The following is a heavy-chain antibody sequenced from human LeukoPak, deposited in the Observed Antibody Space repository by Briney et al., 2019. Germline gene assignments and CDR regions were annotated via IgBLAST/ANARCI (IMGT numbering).Heavy chain of an antibody. Sequence: ASVKVSRKTSVYTFTSYDINWVRQATGQGLEWMGWMNPNSGNTGYAQKFQGRVTMTRNTSISTAYMELSSLRSEDSAVYYWARSYYDYIWGSYRLVNYYYYMDVWGKGTTVTVSS. D-gene: IGHD3-16*02. CDR3: ARSYYDYIWGSYRLVNYYYYMDV. V-gene: IGHV1-8*01. CDR2: MNPNSGNT. CDR1: VYTFTSYD. J-gene: IGHJ6*03.